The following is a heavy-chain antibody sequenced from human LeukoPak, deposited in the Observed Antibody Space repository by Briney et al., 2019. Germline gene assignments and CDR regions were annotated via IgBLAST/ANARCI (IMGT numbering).Heavy chain of an antibody. CDR2: INHSGST. CDR1: GGSFNGYY. CDR3: ARSVRYYYDSSFRNHWFDP. Sequence: PSETLSLTCAVYGGSFNGYYWSWIRQPPGKGLEWIGEINHSGSTNYNPSLKSRVTISVDTSKNQFSLKLSSVTAADTAVYYCARSVRYYYDSSFRNHWFDPWGQGTLVTVSS. D-gene: IGHD3-22*01. V-gene: IGHV4-34*01. J-gene: IGHJ5*02.